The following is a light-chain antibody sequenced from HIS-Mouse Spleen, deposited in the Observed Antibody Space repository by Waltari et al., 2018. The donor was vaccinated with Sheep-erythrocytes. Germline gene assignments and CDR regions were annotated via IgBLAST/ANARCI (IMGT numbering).Light chain of an antibody. V-gene: IGLV3-1*01. CDR3: QAWDSSTAV. CDR2: QDS. J-gene: IGLJ2*01. Sequence: SYELTQPPSVSVSPGQTASITCSGDKLGDKYACWYQQKPGQSPVLVIYQDSKRPSGIPERFSGSNSGNTATLTCSWTQAMDEADYYCQAWDSSTAVFGGGTKLTVL. CDR1: KLGDKY.